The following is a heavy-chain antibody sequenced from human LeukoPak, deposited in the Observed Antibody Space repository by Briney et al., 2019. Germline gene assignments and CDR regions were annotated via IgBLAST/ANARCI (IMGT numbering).Heavy chain of an antibody. D-gene: IGHD1-26*01. Sequence: GGSLRLSCAASGFTFSSYSMNWVRQAPGKGLEWVSSISSSSSYIYYADSVKGRFTISRDNAKNSLYLQMNSLRAEDTAVYYCARIPKRGSRLYYFDYWGQGTLVTVSS. CDR1: GFTFSSYS. CDR3: ARIPKRGSRLYYFDY. J-gene: IGHJ4*02. CDR2: ISSSSSYI. V-gene: IGHV3-21*01.